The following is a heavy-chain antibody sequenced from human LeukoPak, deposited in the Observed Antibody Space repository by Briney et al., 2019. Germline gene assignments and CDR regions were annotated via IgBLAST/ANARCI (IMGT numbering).Heavy chain of an antibody. CDR1: GFTVSSNY. CDR3: ARVAPAGTYFDY. J-gene: IGHJ4*02. Sequence: GGSLRLSCAASGFTVSSNYLSWVRQAPGKGLEWVSVIYDGDSTYYPDSVKGRFTISRDNSRSTLFLQMTSLRAEDTAVYYCARVAPAGTYFDYWGQGTLVTVSS. V-gene: IGHV3-66*01. D-gene: IGHD6-13*01. CDR2: IYDGDST.